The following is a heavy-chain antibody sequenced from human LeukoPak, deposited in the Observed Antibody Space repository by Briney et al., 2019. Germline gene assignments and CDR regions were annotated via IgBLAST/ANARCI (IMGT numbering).Heavy chain of an antibody. CDR1: GFTFSSYG. Sequence: GGSLRLSCAASGFTFSSYGMHWVRQAPGKGLEWVAVISHAGGNKYYADPLKGRFTISRDNSNNTLYLEMNVPRDDEAGVYYAAEGLRSRGFDYYVMGGWGQGTTVTVSS. CDR2: ISHAGGNK. J-gene: IGHJ6*02. V-gene: IGHV3-30*18. CDR3: AEGLRSRGFDYYVMGG. D-gene: IGHD2-2*01.